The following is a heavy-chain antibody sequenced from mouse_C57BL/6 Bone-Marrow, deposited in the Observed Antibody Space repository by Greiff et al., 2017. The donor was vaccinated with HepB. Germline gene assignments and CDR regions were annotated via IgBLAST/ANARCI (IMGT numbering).Heavy chain of an antibody. Sequence: EVQLMEPGGGLVQPGGSLKLSCAASGFTFSGYYMQWVRQTPEKGLEWVAYISNGGGRTYYPDTVKGRVTFSRDNAKNTLYLQMSRLKSEDTAMYYCARQGDDYYGSSYGFMDYWGQGTSVTVSS. CDR1: GFTFSGYY. CDR3: ARQGDDYYGSSYGFMDY. D-gene: IGHD1-1*01. CDR2: ISNGGGRT. V-gene: IGHV5-12*01. J-gene: IGHJ4*01.